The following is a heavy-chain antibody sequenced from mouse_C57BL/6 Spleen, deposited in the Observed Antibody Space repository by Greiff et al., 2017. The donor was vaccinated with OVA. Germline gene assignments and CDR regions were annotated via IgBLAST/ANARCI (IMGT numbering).Heavy chain of an antibody. V-gene: IGHV5-12*01. CDR2: ISNGGGST. CDR1: GFTFSDYY. Sequence: EVKLMESGGGLVQPGGSLKLSCAASGFTFSDYYMYWVRQTPEKRLEWVAHISNGGGSTYYPDTVKGRFTISRDNAKNTLYLQMSRLKSEDTAMYYCARHETGLDYWGQGTTLTVAS. D-gene: IGHD4-1*01. J-gene: IGHJ2*01. CDR3: ARHETGLDY.